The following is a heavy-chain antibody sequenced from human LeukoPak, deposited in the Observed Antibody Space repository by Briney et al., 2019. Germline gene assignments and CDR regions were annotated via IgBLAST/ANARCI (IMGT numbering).Heavy chain of an antibody. D-gene: IGHD3-22*01. CDR1: GGSIRSYY. V-gene: IGHV4-59*01. Sequence: SETLSLTCTVSGGSIRSYYWSWIRQPPGKGLEWIGYLYNSGSTTYNPSLKSRVTISVDMSKNQFSLKLSSVTAADTAVYYCARENYYDSSAFGYWGQGTLVTVSS. CDR3: ARENYYDSSAFGY. CDR2: LYNSGST. J-gene: IGHJ4*02.